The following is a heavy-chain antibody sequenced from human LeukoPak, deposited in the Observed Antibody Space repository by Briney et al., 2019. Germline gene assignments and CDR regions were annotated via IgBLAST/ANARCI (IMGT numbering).Heavy chain of an antibody. V-gene: IGHV4-39*01. CDR1: GGSISSSSYY. CDR2: IYYSGST. Sequence: PSETLSLTCTVSGGSISSSSYYWGWLRQPPGKGLEWIGSIYYSGSTYYNPSLKSRVTISVDTSKNQFSLKLSSVTAADTAVYYCARSYGSWYGFDPWGQGTLVTVSS. J-gene: IGHJ5*02. CDR3: ARSYGSWYGFDP. D-gene: IGHD6-13*01.